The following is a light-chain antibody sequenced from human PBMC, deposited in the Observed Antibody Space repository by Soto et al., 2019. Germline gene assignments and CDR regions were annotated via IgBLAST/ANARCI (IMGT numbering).Light chain of an antibody. CDR3: AAWDDSLNGYV. Sequence: QSVLPQPPSASGTPGQRVTISCSGSSSNVGNNAVNWYQQLPGAAPKLLIYADNQRPSGVPDRFSGSKSGTSASLAISGLQSEDEADYYCAAWDDSLNGYVFGIGTKVTVL. CDR2: ADN. CDR1: SSNVGNNA. V-gene: IGLV1-44*01. J-gene: IGLJ1*01.